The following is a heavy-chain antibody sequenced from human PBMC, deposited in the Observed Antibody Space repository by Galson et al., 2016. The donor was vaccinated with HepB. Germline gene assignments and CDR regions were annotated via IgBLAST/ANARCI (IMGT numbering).Heavy chain of an antibody. V-gene: IGHV3-7*01. CDR2: IKQDGTQQ. D-gene: IGHD2-15*01. Sequence: SLRLSCAASGFTFSNYWMSWVRQAPGEGLEWLVHIKQDGTQQDYVDSVKGRFTISRDNAKNSLYLQINSLRGEDTAVYYCAREGKGGFDIWGQGTMVTVSS. CDR3: AREGKGGFDI. CDR1: GFTFSNYW. J-gene: IGHJ3*02.